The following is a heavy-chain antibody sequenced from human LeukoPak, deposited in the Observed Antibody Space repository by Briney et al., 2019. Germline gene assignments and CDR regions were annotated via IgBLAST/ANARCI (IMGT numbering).Heavy chain of an antibody. V-gene: IGHV1-69*04. J-gene: IGHJ5*02. CDR3: ARDFGYSSSFDP. Sequence: ASVKVSCKASGGTFSSYAISWVRQAPGQGLEWMGRIIPILGIANYAQKFQGRVTITADKSTSTAYMELSSLRSEDTAVYYCARDFGYSSSFDPWGQGTLVTVSS. CDR2: IIPILGIA. D-gene: IGHD6-19*01. CDR1: GGTFSSYA.